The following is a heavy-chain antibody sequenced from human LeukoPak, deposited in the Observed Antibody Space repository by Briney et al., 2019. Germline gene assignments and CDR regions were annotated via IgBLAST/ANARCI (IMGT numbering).Heavy chain of an antibody. CDR1: GGSISTYY. Sequence: KPSETLSLTCTVSGGSISTYYWSWIRQPPGKGLEWIGYIYSSGSANYNPSLRSRVTMSVDSSKNQFSLKLTSVTAADTAVYFCARYGAPSRCGGDCYQYYFDYWGQGTLVTVAS. D-gene: IGHD2-21*02. J-gene: IGHJ4*02. CDR3: ARYGAPSRCGGDCYQYYFDY. CDR2: IYSSGSA. V-gene: IGHV4-59*08.